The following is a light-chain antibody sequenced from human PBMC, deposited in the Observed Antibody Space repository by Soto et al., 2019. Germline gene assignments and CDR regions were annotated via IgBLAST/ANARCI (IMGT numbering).Light chain of an antibody. V-gene: IGKV1-5*03. J-gene: IGKJ1*01. CDR2: KAS. CDR1: QSISSW. Sequence: DIQITQSPSTLSASVGDRVTITCRASQSISSWLAWYQQKPGKAPKLLIYKASSLDSGVPSRFSGSGSGTEFTLTISSLQPDDFATYYCQQYNSYSGTFGQGTQVDIK. CDR3: QQYNSYSGT.